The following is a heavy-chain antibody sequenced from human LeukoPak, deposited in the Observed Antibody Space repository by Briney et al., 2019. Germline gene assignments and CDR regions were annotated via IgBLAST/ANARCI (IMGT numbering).Heavy chain of an antibody. V-gene: IGHV3-11*01. D-gene: IGHD5-18*01. Sequence: PGGSLRLSCAASGFTFSDYYMSWIRQAPGKGLEWVSYISSSGSTIYYADSVKGRFTISRDNAKNSLYLQMNSLRAEDTAVYYCARGVDTAMVTFILQHWGQGTLVTVSS. J-gene: IGHJ1*01. CDR1: GFTFSDYY. CDR2: ISSSGSTI. CDR3: ARGVDTAMVTFILQH.